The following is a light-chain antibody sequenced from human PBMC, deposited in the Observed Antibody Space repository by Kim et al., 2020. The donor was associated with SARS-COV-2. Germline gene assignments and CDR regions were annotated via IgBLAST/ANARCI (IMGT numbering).Light chain of an antibody. J-gene: IGLJ3*02. CDR2: RNN. CDR1: NNNVGNQG. Sequence: QTANLTCTGNNNNVGNQGAAWLQQHQGHPPKLLSYRNNNRPSGISERFSASRSGDTASLTITGLQPEDETDYYCSAWDSSLNAWVFGGGTQLTVL. V-gene: IGLV10-54*04. CDR3: SAWDSSLNAWV.